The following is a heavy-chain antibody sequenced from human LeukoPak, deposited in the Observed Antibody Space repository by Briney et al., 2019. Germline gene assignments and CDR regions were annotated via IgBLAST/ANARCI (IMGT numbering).Heavy chain of an antibody. CDR3: ARALILGLAVADDYYYYGMDV. CDR2: ISASGGST. CDR1: GFTFSSSA. V-gene: IGHV3-23*01. Sequence: GGSLRLSCAASGFTFSSSAMSWIRQVPGKGLEWVSGISASGGSTNYADSVRGRFTISRDNSKNTLYLQMNSLRAEDTAVYYCARALILGLAVADDYYYYGMDVWGQGTTVTVSS. J-gene: IGHJ6*02. D-gene: IGHD6-19*01.